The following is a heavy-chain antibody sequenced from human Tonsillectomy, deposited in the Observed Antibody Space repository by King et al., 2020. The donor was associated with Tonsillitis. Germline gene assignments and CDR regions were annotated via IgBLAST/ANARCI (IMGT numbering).Heavy chain of an antibody. V-gene: IGHV1-69*09. CDR3: AREVYPYCGGDCYSYFDN. CDR2: IIPMLTIA. J-gene: IGHJ4*02. D-gene: IGHD2-21*02. Sequence: HEQLVQSGAEVKKPGSSVKVSCKASGGTFSSYAISWVRQAPGQGLEWMGRIIPMLTIANYAQKFQGRVTITAYKSTSTAYMELTSLTSEDTAVYYGAREVYPYCGGDCYSYFDNWGQGTLVTVSS. CDR1: GGTFSSYA.